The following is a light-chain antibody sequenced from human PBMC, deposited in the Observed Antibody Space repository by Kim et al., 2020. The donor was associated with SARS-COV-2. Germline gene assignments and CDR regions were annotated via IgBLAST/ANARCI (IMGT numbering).Light chain of an antibody. CDR1: QSVSRTY. Sequence: LSPGERATLSCRASQSVSRTYLAWYQQRPGQAPRLRCYGVSSRATGIPHRFSGSGSGTDFTLTISGLEPEDFAVYYCHQYGDSPSFGQGTRLEIK. CDR3: HQYGDSPS. J-gene: IGKJ5*01. V-gene: IGKV3-20*01. CDR2: GVS.